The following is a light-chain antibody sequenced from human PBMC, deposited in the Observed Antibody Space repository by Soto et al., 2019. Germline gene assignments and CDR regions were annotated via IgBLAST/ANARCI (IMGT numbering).Light chain of an antibody. J-gene: IGKJ3*01. V-gene: IGKV1-5*01. Sequence: DIQMNQSPSTLSAAVGDRVTITCRASQSISRSLAWYQQKPGKAPNLLIYDASSLESGVPSRFSGSGFGTEFTLTISSLQPDDFATYYCQQYNSYLLTFGPGTTVDIK. CDR3: QQYNSYLLT. CDR2: DAS. CDR1: QSISRS.